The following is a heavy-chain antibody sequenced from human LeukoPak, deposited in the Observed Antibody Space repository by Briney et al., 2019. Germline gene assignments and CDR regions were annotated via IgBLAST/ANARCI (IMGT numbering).Heavy chain of an antibody. CDR1: SVSMTQTNHF. CDR2: IYYDGTT. D-gene: IGHD1-26*01. J-gene: IGHJ4*02. V-gene: IGHV4-39*07. Sequence: PSKTLSLTCTVSSVSMTQTNHFWGWIRQPPGKGLEWIGNIYYDGTTYYNPSLKSRVTISVDTSKNQFSLKLSSVTAADTAVYYCARSRSPELGATSHLIDYWGQGTLVTVSS. CDR3: ARSRSPELGATSHLIDY.